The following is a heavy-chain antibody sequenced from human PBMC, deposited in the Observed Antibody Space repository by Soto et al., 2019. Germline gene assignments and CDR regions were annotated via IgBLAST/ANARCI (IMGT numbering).Heavy chain of an antibody. CDR3: ARGRGIGFSSTWNIYWYYNMDV. J-gene: IGHJ6*02. Sequence: QVLLVQSGAEVRKSGSSVKVSCKVAGGTFSDYALSWVRQAPGQGLEWMGGIIPMFATTNYAQKFQGRVTITADDSATTAHMELSSLKSEDTAVYYCARGRGIGFSSTWNIYWYYNMDVWGQGTTVTVSS. V-gene: IGHV1-69*01. D-gene: IGHD6-13*01. CDR2: IIPMFATT. CDR1: GGTFSDYA.